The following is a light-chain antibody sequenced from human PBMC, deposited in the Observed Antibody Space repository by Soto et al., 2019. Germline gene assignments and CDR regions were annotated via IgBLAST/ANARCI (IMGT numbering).Light chain of an antibody. CDR2: DAS. Sequence: DIQMTQSPSSLSASVGDRVTITCQASQGIGNRLNWYQQKTGKAPKLLIYDASNLEKGVPTRLSGIGSGTDFTLTISSLQPEDSATYFCHQYHNLPLTFGGGTKVEIK. V-gene: IGKV1-33*01. J-gene: IGKJ4*01. CDR1: QGIGNR. CDR3: HQYHNLPLT.